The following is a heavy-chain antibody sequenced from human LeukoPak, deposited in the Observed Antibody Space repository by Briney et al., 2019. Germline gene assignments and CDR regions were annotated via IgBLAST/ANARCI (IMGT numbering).Heavy chain of an antibody. V-gene: IGHV5-51*01. D-gene: IGHD1-1*01. CDR3: VRQPRVHTPDF. CDR1: GYSFTSYW. Sequence: GESLKISCKASGYSFTSYWIGWVRQTPGKGLEWMGIVSPSDSDTRYSPSFQGQVTISADKSITTAYLQWSSLKASDTATYYCVRQPRVHTPDFWGQGTLVTVSS. CDR2: VSPSDSDT. J-gene: IGHJ4*02.